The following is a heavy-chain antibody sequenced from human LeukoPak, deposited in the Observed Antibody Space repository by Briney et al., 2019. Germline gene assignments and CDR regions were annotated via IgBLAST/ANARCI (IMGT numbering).Heavy chain of an antibody. CDR2: ISASGAST. CDR1: GFTFSTYA. Sequence: GGSLRLSCAASGFTFSTYAMNWVRQAPGKGLEWVSGISASGASTYFADSVKGRFTVSRDNSKNTLYLQMNSLRAEDTAVYYCAARYGSGSYYWGPFDYWGQGTLVTVSS. D-gene: IGHD3-10*01. CDR3: AARYGSGSYYWGPFDY. J-gene: IGHJ4*02. V-gene: IGHV3-23*01.